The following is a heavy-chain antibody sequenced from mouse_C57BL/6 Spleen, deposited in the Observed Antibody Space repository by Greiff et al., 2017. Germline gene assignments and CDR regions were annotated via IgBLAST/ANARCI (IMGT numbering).Heavy chain of an antibody. CDR2: INPYNGGT. D-gene: IGHD1-1*01. CDR1: GYTFTDYY. J-gene: IGHJ3*01. CDR3: AREDYGSSFAY. Sequence: VQLQQSGPVLVKPGASVKMSCKASGYTFTDYYMNWVKQSHGKSLEWIGVINPYNGGTSYNQKFKGKATLTVDKSSSTAYMELNSLTSEDSAVYYCAREDYGSSFAYWGQGTLVTVSA. V-gene: IGHV1-19*01.